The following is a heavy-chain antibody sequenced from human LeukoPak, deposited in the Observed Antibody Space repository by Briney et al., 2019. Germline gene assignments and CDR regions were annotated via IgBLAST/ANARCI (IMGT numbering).Heavy chain of an antibody. CDR3: ARDPARSLFGGESSWFDP. D-gene: IGHD3-16*01. V-gene: IGHV1-69*13. J-gene: IGHJ5*02. Sequence: GASVKVSCKASGGTFSSYAISWVRQAPGQGLEWMGGIIPIFGTANYAQKFQGRVTITADESTSTAYMELSSLRSEDTAVYYCARDPARSLFGGESSWFDPWGQGTLVTVSS. CDR1: GGTFSSYA. CDR2: IIPIFGTA.